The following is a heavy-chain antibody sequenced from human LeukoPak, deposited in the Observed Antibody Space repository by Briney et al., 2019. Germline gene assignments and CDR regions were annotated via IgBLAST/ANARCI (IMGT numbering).Heavy chain of an antibody. V-gene: IGHV4-59*11. CDR2: VYYSGNT. CDR3: ARWGTYASTSNWFDP. Sequence: SETLSLTCSVSGGSISSHFWTWIRQPPGKGLEWIGYVYYSGNTNYNPSLRSRVTISIDTSKNQFSLNLKSVTAADTAIYYCARWGTYASTSNWFDPWGQGTLVTVSS. J-gene: IGHJ5*02. CDR1: GGSISSHF. D-gene: IGHD2-2*01.